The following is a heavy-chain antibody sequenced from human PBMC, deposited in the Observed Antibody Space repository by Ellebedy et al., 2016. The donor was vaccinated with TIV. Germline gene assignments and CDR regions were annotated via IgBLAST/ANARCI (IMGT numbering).Heavy chain of an antibody. D-gene: IGHD4-17*01. Sequence: GGSLRLSCGASGFSFRSYWMTWVRQAPGKGLEWVANINQDGSDKYYEDSVKGRFTIARDNAKNSLFLQMSSLRVEDTAVYYCATDGSYGDYRSPTHAFEVWGQGTMLTVSS. CDR3: ATDGSYGDYRSPTHAFEV. V-gene: IGHV3-7*01. CDR2: INQDGSDK. J-gene: IGHJ3*01. CDR1: GFSFRSYW.